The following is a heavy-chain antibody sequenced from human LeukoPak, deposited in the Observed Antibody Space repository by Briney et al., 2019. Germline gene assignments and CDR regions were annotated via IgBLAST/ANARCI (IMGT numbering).Heavy chain of an antibody. V-gene: IGHV4-39*01. Sequence: SETLSLTCSVSGDSVSRSDYYWDWIRQPPGKGLEWIGTIYYSGRAYYSPSLKSRVTMSVDPSNNQFSLNLRSVTAADTALYYCARRRYYDGSGYLEWGQGTLLSVSS. CDR1: GDSVSRSDYY. D-gene: IGHD3-22*01. CDR3: ARRRYYDGSGYLE. CDR2: IYYSGRA. J-gene: IGHJ1*01.